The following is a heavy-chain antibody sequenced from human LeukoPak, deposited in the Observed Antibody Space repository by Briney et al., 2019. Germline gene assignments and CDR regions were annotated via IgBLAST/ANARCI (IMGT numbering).Heavy chain of an antibody. CDR1: GVTLRRYW. CDR3: ARGSHPVRYCSGGSCYSFRSDAFDI. Sequence: GGSLRLSCAASGVTLRRYWMHWVRQAPGRGLVWVSRIDPDGSTTTYADSVKGRFTISRDNAKSTVYLQMNSLRAEDTAVYYCARGSHPVRYCSGGSCYSFRSDAFDIWGQGAMVTVSS. V-gene: IGHV3-74*01. CDR2: IDPDGSTT. J-gene: IGHJ3*02. D-gene: IGHD2-15*01.